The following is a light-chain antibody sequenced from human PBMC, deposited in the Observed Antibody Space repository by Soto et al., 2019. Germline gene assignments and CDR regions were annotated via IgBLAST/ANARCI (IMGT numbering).Light chain of an antibody. CDR1: QSVSSR. CDR3: KHYDESSPIT. Sequence: EIVLTQSPGTLSLSPGERATLSFRASQSVSSRLAWYQQKPGQAPRLLISGASSRATGIPDRFSGSGSGTDFTLTIGGLEPEDFAQYYCKHYDESSPITLGQGTRLEIK. V-gene: IGKV3-20*01. J-gene: IGKJ5*01. CDR2: GAS.